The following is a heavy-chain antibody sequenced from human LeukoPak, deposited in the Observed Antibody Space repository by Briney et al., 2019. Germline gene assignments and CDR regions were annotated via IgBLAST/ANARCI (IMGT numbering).Heavy chain of an antibody. CDR2: ISGDGGST. D-gene: IGHD5-18*01. J-gene: IGHJ4*02. CDR1: GFTIDDYA. Sequence: GGSLRLSCAVSGFTIDDYAMHWVRQAPEKGLEWVSLISGDGGSTYYADSVKGRFTISRDNSKNSLYLQMNSLRAEDTAVYYCARDLVQLWSKDYWGQGTLVTVSS. V-gene: IGHV3-43*02. CDR3: ARDLVQLWSKDY.